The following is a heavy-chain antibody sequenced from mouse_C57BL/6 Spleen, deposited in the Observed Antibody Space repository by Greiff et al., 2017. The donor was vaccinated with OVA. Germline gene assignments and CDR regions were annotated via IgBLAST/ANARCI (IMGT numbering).Heavy chain of an antibody. CDR2: IYPGDGDT. CDR3: GYYYGSSYGFAY. CDR1: GYAFSSSW. J-gene: IGHJ3*01. V-gene: IGHV1-82*01. Sequence: QVQLQQSGPELVKPGASVKISCKASGYAFSSSWMNWVKQRPGKGLGWIGRIYPGDGDTNYNGKFKGKATLTADKSSSTAYMQLSSLASEDSAVYFCGYYYGSSYGFAYWGQGTLVTVSA. D-gene: IGHD1-1*01.